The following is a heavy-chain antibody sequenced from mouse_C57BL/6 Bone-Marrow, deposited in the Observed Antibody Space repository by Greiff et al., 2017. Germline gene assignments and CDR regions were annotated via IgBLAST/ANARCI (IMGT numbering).Heavy chain of an antibody. Sequence: QVQLQQSGPGLVQPSQSLSITCTVSGFSLTSYGVHWVRQSPGKGLEWLGVIWRGGSTDYNAAFMSRLCITKDNSKSQVFFKMNSLQAGDTAIYYCAKGNGSRNWYFDVWGTGTTVTVSS. V-gene: IGHV2-5*01. CDR1: GFSLTSYG. CDR3: AKGNGSRNWYFDV. J-gene: IGHJ1*03. CDR2: IWRGGST. D-gene: IGHD1-1*01.